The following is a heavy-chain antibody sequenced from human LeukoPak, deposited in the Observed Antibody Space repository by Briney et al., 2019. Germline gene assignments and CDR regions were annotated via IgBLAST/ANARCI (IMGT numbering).Heavy chain of an antibody. CDR2: IYPGDSDT. Sequence: GESLTISCKGSGYSFPGYWIGWVRQIPGKGLEWMGIIYPGDSDTRYSPSFQGQVTISADKSSRTAYLQWSSLKTSDTAMYYCAGADQFLWLGDARRPYYYGLDVWGQGTSVTVSS. J-gene: IGHJ6*02. D-gene: IGHD3-10*01. CDR1: GYSFPGYW. CDR3: AGADQFLWLGDARRPYYYGLDV. V-gene: IGHV5-51*01.